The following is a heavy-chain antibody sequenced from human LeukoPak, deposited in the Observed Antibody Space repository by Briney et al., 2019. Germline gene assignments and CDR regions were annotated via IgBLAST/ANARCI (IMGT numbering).Heavy chain of an antibody. J-gene: IGHJ3*02. Sequence: SETLPLTCTVSGGSISSYYWSWIRQPPGKGLEWIGYIYYSGSTNYNPSLKSRVTISVDTSKNQFSLKLSSVTAADTAVYYCARGGSDAFDIWGQGTMVTVSS. CDR3: ARGGSDAFDI. V-gene: IGHV4-59*08. CDR1: GGSISSYY. D-gene: IGHD6-25*01. CDR2: IYYSGST.